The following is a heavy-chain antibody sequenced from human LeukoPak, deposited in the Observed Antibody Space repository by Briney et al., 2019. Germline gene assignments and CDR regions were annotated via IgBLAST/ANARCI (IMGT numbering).Heavy chain of an antibody. CDR3: ARRDTSGYYYFDY. V-gene: IGHV5-51*01. J-gene: IGHJ4*02. D-gene: IGHD3-22*01. CDR2: IYPGDSDT. Sequence: GESLKISCKGSGYSFTSYWIGWVRQMPGKGLEWMGIIYPGDSDTRYSPSFQGQVTISADKSISIAYQQWSSLKASDTAMYYCARRDTSGYYYFDYWGQGTLVTVSS. CDR1: GYSFTSYW.